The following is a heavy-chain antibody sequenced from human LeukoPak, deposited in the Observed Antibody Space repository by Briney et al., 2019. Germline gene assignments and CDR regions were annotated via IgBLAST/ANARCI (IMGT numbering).Heavy chain of an antibody. Sequence: ASVEVSCKASGYTFTNYDINWVRQATGQGLEWMGWMNPNTGNTGYAQKLQGRVTMTRNTSISTAYMELSSLRFEDTAIYYCARGRDSRGYHYDYWGQGTLVTVSS. V-gene: IGHV1-8*01. CDR1: GYTFTNYD. CDR3: ARGRDSRGYHYDY. J-gene: IGHJ4*02. D-gene: IGHD3-22*01. CDR2: MNPNTGNT.